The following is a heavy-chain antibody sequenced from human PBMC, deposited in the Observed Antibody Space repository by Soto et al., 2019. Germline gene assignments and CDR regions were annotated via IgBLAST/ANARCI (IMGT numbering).Heavy chain of an antibody. CDR1: GGFISSYY. CDR2: TYSSGNT. D-gene: IGHD3-22*01. Sequence: SETLSLTCTVSGGFISSYYWNWIRQPAGKGLEWIGRTYSSGNTDYSPSLKSRVNMSADTSKNQFSLKLNSVTASDTAMYYCATLTPYYYDSSGYDWGQGTLVTVSS. J-gene: IGHJ4*02. V-gene: IGHV4-4*07. CDR3: ATLTPYYYDSSGYD.